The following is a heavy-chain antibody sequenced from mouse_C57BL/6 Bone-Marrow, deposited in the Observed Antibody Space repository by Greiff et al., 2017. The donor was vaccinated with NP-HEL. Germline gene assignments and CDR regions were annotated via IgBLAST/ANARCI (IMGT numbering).Heavy chain of an antibody. CDR2: IYPGDGDT. CDR3: ARVTTVVANWYFDV. CDR1: GYAFSSSW. D-gene: IGHD1-1*01. Sequence: VQLQQSGPELVKPGASVQISCKASGYAFSSSWMNWVKQRPGQGLEWIGRIYPGDGDTNYNGKFKGKATLTADKSSSTAYMQLSSLTSEGSAVYFCARVTTVVANWYFDVWGTGTTVTVSS. V-gene: IGHV1-82*01. J-gene: IGHJ1*03.